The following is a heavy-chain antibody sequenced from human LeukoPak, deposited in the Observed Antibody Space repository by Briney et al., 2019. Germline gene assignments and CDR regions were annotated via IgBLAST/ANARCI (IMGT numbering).Heavy chain of an antibody. Sequence: GGSLRLSCAASGFTFSSYALSWVRQAPGKGLEWVSAISGSGGSTYYADSVKGRFTISRDNSKNTLYLQMNSLRAEDTAVYYCAKDGGSYYSFDYWGQGTLVTVSS. CDR3: AKDGGSYYSFDY. CDR1: GFTFSSYA. CDR2: ISGSGGST. D-gene: IGHD1-26*01. J-gene: IGHJ4*02. V-gene: IGHV3-23*01.